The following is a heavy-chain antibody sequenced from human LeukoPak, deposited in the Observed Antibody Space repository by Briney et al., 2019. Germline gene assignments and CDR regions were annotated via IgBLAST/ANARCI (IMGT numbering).Heavy chain of an antibody. Sequence: GGSLRLSCAASGFTFSSYGMHWVRQAPGKGLEWVAVISYDGSNKYYADSVKGRFTISRDNSKNTLYLQMNSLRAEDTAVYYCAKYFASGSYYKLPHWGQGTLVTVSS. J-gene: IGHJ1*01. D-gene: IGHD3-10*01. CDR1: GFTFSSYG. CDR3: AKYFASGSYYKLPH. V-gene: IGHV3-30*18. CDR2: ISYDGSNK.